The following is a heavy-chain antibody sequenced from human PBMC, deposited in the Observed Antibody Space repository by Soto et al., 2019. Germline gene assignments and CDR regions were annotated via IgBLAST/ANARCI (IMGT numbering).Heavy chain of an antibody. D-gene: IGHD2-8*01. CDR3: ARLMGTSFDL. CDR1: GGSMIAYY. Sequence: PSETLSLTCTVSGGSMIAYYWNWMRQPPGKGLQWIGYTYYSGSTTYNPSLKSRVTISVDSSKNQFSLKLDSVTPADTAVYFCARLMGTSFDLWGQGTLVTVSS. V-gene: IGHV4-59*01. J-gene: IGHJ4*02. CDR2: TYYSGST.